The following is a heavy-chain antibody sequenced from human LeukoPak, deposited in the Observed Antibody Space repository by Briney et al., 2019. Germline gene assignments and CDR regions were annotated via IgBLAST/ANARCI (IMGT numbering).Heavy chain of an antibody. J-gene: IGHJ3*02. Sequence: GESLKISCKGSGYSFTSYWIGWVRQMPGKGLEWMGIIYPGDSDTRYSPSFQGQVTISADKSISTAYLQWSSLKASVTAMYYCAIHSSSWSVAFDIWGQGTMVTVSS. CDR3: AIHSSSWSVAFDI. V-gene: IGHV5-51*01. CDR2: IYPGDSDT. D-gene: IGHD6-13*01. CDR1: GYSFTSYW.